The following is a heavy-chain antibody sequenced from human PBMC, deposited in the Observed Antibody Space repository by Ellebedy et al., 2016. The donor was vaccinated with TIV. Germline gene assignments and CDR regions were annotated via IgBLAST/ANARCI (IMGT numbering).Heavy chain of an antibody. Sequence: MPSETLSLTCSVSSGPITSYYWSWIRQPPGKGLEWIGHMFHSGNSDDNPSLKGRLTMSLDTSKNQFSLRLTSVTAADTAVYYCARRVGDYWGQGTLVTVSS. CDR2: MFHSGNS. V-gene: IGHV4-59*08. J-gene: IGHJ4*02. CDR3: ARRVGDY. CDR1: SGPITSYY.